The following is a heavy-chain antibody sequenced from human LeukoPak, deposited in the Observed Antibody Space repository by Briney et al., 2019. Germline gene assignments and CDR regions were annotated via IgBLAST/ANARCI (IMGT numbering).Heavy chain of an antibody. CDR2: INSDGSST. D-gene: IGHD6-19*01. V-gene: IGHV3-74*01. CDR1: GFTFSRNW. Sequence: GGSLRLSCAASGFTFSRNWMHWVRQAPGKGLVWVSRINSDGSSTNYADSVKGRFTISRDNSKNTLYLQMNSLRAEDTAVYYCASTSGWYEPIDYWGQGTLVTVSS. J-gene: IGHJ4*02. CDR3: ASTSGWYEPIDY.